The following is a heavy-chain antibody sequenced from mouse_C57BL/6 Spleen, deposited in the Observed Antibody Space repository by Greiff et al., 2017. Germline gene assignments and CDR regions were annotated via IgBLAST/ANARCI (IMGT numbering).Heavy chain of an antibody. CDR3: ARGDDGYYRFAY. D-gene: IGHD2-3*01. CDR1: GYTFTSYW. V-gene: IGHV1-55*01. Sequence: LVESGAELVKPGASVKMSCKASGYTFTSYWITWVKQRPGQGLEWIGDIYPGSGSTNYNEKFKSNATLTVDTSSSTAYMQLSSLTSEDSAVXYYARGDDGYYRFAYGGQGTLVTVSA. J-gene: IGHJ3*01. CDR2: IYPGSGST.